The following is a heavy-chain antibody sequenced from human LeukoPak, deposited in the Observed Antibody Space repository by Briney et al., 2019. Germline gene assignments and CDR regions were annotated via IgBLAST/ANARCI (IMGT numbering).Heavy chain of an antibody. D-gene: IGHD6-13*01. CDR3: ASLFYSSSWYYGPFDY. V-gene: IGHV3-48*01. J-gene: IGHJ4*02. CDR1: GFTFSSYS. CDR2: ISSSSSTI. Sequence: PGGSLRLTCAASGFTFSSYSMNWVRQAPGKGLEWVSYISSSSSTIYYADSVKGRFTISRDNAKNSLYLQMNSLRAEDTAVYYCASLFYSSSWYYGPFDYWGQGTLVTVSS.